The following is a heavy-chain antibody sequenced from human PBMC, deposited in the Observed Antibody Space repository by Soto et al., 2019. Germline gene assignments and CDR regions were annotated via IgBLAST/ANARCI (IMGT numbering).Heavy chain of an antibody. Sequence: PGGSLRLACAASGFTFSSYAMHWVRQAPGKGLEWVAVISHDGSNKYYADSVKGRFTISRDNSKNTLYLQMNSLRAEDTAVYYCARGFMVRGVISSYYYYGMDVWGQGTTVTVSS. V-gene: IGHV3-30-3*01. D-gene: IGHD3-10*01. CDR3: ARGFMVRGVISSYYYYGMDV. J-gene: IGHJ6*02. CDR2: ISHDGSNK. CDR1: GFTFSSYA.